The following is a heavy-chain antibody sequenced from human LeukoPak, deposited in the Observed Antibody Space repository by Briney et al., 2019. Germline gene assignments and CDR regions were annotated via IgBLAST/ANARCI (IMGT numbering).Heavy chain of an antibody. V-gene: IGHV3-30-3*01. Sequence: GGSLRLSCAASGFTFSSYWMHWVRQAPGKGLEWVAVISYDGSNKYYADSVKGRFTISRDNSKNTLYLQMNSLRAEDTAVYYCARDSEPDFWSGYYGYWGQGTLVTVSS. CDR2: ISYDGSNK. D-gene: IGHD3-3*01. J-gene: IGHJ4*02. CDR1: GFTFSSYW. CDR3: ARDSEPDFWSGYYGY.